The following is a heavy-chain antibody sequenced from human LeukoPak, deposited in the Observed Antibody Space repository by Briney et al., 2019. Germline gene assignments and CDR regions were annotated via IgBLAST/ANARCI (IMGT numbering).Heavy chain of an antibody. V-gene: IGHV3-23*01. D-gene: IGHD3-10*01. CDR1: GFDFSSHA. J-gene: IGHJ4*02. Sequence: PGGSLRLSCVASGFDFSSHATTWVRQAPGKGLEWVSSFNDTGSSTYYADSVKGRFTISRDNSKNTLYLQTTNLRAEDTAVYFCAKDLLRIYWRTFDSWGQGALVIVSS. CDR3: AKDLLRIYWRTFDS. CDR2: FNDTGSST.